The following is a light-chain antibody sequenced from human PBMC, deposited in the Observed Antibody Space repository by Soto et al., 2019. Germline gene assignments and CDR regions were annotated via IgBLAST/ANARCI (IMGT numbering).Light chain of an antibody. Sequence: ELRETPARLSVSPGASATLSCRASQSVSNYLAWYQQQPGRAPRLLIYDASNRATGIPARFIDSGSGTEFTLPFRSIEPEDFAVDDCQQRSSWGTFGQGTRLEIK. CDR1: QSVSNY. V-gene: IGKV3-11*01. J-gene: IGKJ5*01. CDR2: DAS. CDR3: QQRSSWGT.